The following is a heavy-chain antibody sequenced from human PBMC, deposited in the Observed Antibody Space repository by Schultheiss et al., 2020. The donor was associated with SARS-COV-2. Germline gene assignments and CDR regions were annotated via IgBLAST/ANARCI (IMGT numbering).Heavy chain of an antibody. CDR1: GGSIYNYY. V-gene: IGHV4-59*01. Sequence: SETLSLTCTVSGGSIYNYYWSWIRQPPGKGLEWIGYISYSGSTNYNPSLKSRVTVSVDTSKNQFSLKLRSVTPADTAVYFCARDRAPGADWFDPWGQGTLVTVSS. D-gene: IGHD3-10*01. J-gene: IGHJ5*02. CDR2: ISYSGST. CDR3: ARDRAPGADWFDP.